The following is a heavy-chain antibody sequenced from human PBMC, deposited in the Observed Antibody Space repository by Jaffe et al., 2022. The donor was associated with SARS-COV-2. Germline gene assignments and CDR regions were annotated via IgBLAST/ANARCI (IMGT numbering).Heavy chain of an antibody. CDR1: GDSISSYY. J-gene: IGHJ6*03. Sequence: QVQLQESGPGLVKPSETLSLTCTVSGDSISSYYWSWIRQPPGKGLEWIAYIYYSGSTNYNPSLKSRVTISVDTSKNQFSLEVGSVTAADTAVYYCARALDTAGLVGYYYMDVWGKGTTVTVSS. CDR3: ARALDTAGLVGYYYMDV. V-gene: IGHV4-59*01. D-gene: IGHD5-18*01. CDR2: IYYSGST.